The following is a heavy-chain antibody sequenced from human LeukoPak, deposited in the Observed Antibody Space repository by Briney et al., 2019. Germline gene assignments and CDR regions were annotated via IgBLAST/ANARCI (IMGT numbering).Heavy chain of an antibody. CDR3: ARGFASGDYGAD. Sequence: GGSLRLYCAASGFTYSLFWMSWVRQAPGKGLEWVANIKRDGSEKYYVDSVKGRFTISRDNAERSLYLQMNSLRAEDTAVYYCARGFASGDYGADWGQGTLVTVSS. CDR2: IKRDGSEK. CDR1: GFTYSLFW. D-gene: IGHD4-17*01. J-gene: IGHJ4*02. V-gene: IGHV3-7*01.